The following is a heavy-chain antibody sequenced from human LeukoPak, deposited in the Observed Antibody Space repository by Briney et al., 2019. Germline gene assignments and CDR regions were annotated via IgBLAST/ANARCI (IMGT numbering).Heavy chain of an antibody. V-gene: IGHV4-38-2*02. CDR3: LYGGNSGDWVY. J-gene: IGHJ4*02. Sequence: SETLSLTCTVSGYSISSGYYWGWIRQPPGKGLEWIGSIYHSGSTYYNPSLRSRVTMPVDKSKNQFSLSLSSMTAADTAVYFCLYGGNSGDWVYWGQGTLVTVSS. CDR1: GYSISSGYY. CDR2: IYHSGST. D-gene: IGHD4-23*01.